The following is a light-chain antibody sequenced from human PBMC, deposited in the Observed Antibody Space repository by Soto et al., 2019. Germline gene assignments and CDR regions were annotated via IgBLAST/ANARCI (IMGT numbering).Light chain of an antibody. CDR2: AAS. CDR1: QSISSY. CDR3: QQTYDTPYT. J-gene: IGKJ2*01. V-gene: IGKV1-39*01. Sequence: DIQMTQSPSSLSASVGDRVTITCRASQSISSYLNWYQEKPGKAPKLLIYAASSLQGGVPSRFSGGGSGTDFTLAISSLQPEDFATYSCQQTYDTPYTFGQGTKLQIK.